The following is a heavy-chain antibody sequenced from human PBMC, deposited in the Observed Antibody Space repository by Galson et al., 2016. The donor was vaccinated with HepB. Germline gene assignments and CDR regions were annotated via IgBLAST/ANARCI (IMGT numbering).Heavy chain of an antibody. Sequence: SVKVSCKASGYTFNKYGFIWVRQAPGQGLEWMGWISVYNGDTKYAPKVQGRVTLTADTSSTTVYMDLRSLRSDDTAVYYCARDRDIRGSWYGGASHWGQGTLLTVSS. CDR3: ARDRDIRGSWYGGASH. CDR2: ISVYNGDT. V-gene: IGHV1-18*01. D-gene: IGHD6-13*01. CDR1: GYTFNKYG. J-gene: IGHJ4*02.